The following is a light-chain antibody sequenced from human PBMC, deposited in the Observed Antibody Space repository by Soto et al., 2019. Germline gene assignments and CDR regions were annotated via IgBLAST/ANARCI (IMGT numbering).Light chain of an antibody. J-gene: IGLJ1*01. CDR3: SCSQKINTGACV. V-gene: IGLV2-14*03. CDR2: DVT. Sequence: QSALTQPASVSGSPGQSITISCTGTSGDIGSYNRVSWYQQHPGKAPKLIIYDVTDRPSGVSNRFSGSKSGNTASLTISGLQAEEEAEYYCSCSQKINTGACVFGTGTKLTVL. CDR1: SGDIGSYNR.